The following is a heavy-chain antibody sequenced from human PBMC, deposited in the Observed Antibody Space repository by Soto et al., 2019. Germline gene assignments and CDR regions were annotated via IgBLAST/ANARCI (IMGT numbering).Heavy chain of an antibody. D-gene: IGHD2-2*01. CDR2: IYYSGST. J-gene: IGHJ5*02. CDR1: GGSISSGDYY. CDR3: ARAIIVLVPAAMVSHWFDP. Sequence: PSETLSLTCTVSGGSISSGDYYWSWIRQPPGKGLEWIGYIYYSGSTYYNPSLKSRVTITVDTSKNQFSLKLSSVTAADTAVYYCARAIIVLVPAAMVSHWFDPWGQGTLVTVSS. V-gene: IGHV4-30-4*01.